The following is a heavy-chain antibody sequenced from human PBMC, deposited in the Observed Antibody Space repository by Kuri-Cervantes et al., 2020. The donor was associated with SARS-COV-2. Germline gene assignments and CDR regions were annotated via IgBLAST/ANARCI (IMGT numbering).Heavy chain of an antibody. CDR2: INHSGST. V-gene: IGHV4-34*01. CDR1: GGSFSGYY. Sequence: SETLSLTCAVYGGSFSGYYWSWIRQPPGKGLEWIGEINHSGSTNYNPSLKSRVTISVDTSKNQFSLKPSSVTAADTAVYYCARSFRYSGSWSNWFDPWGQGTLVTVSS. CDR3: ARSFRYSGSWSNWFDP. J-gene: IGHJ5*02. D-gene: IGHD1-26*01.